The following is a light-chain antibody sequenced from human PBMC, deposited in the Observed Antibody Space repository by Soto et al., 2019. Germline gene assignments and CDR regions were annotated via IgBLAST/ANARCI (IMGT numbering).Light chain of an antibody. CDR2: AAS. J-gene: IGKJ4*01. CDR1: QPIKSH. V-gene: IGKV1-39*01. Sequence: DIQMTQSPSSLSASVGDRVTITCRASQPIKSHLNWYQQKPGKAPTVLIYAASNLQSGVPSRFRGSGSGTDFTLTISSLQPEDFATYYCQQTYSTWVTFGGGTKVEIK. CDR3: QQTYSTWVT.